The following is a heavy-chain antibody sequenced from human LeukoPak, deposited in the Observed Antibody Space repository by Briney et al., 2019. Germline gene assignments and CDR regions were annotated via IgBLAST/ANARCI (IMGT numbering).Heavy chain of an antibody. CDR2: INPGSGGT. V-gene: IGHV1-2*02. CDR1: GYTFTDYY. CDR3: AGGGYSGYDVGAFDI. D-gene: IGHD5-12*01. Sequence: ASVKVSCKASGYTFTDYYMHWVRQAPGQGLERMGWINPGSGGTNYAQKFQGRVTMTRDTSISTAYMDLSRLRSDDTAVYYCAGGGYSGYDVGAFDIWGQGTMVTVSS. J-gene: IGHJ3*02.